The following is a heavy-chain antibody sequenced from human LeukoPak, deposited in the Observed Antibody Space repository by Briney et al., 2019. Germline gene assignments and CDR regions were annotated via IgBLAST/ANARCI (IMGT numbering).Heavy chain of an antibody. CDR1: GFTFSSYA. V-gene: IGHV3-23*01. Sequence: GGSLRLSCAASGFTFSSYAMSWVRQAPGKGLEWVSAISGSGGSTYYADSVKGRFTISRDNAKNSLYLQMNSLRAEDTAVYYCARARFGTAGADYWGQGTLVTVSS. D-gene: IGHD1-1*01. CDR3: ARARFGTAGADY. CDR2: ISGSGGST. J-gene: IGHJ4*02.